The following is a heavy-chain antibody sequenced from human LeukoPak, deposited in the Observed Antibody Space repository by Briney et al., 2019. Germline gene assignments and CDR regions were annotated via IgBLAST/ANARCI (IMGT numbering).Heavy chain of an antibody. CDR3: TTGLNYYDSSGYYYVIAFDY. V-gene: IGHV3-15*01. Sequence: PGGSLRLSCAASGFTFSHAWMGWVRQAPGKGLEWVGRINSKTDGGTTDYAAPVKGRFTISRDDSKNTLYLQKDSLKTEDTAVYYCTTGLNYYDSSGYYYVIAFDYWGQGTLVTVSS. D-gene: IGHD3-22*01. CDR2: INSKTDGGTT. J-gene: IGHJ4*02. CDR1: GFTFSHAW.